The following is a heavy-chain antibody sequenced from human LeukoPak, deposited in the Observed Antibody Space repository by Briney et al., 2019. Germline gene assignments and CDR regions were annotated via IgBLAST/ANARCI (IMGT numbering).Heavy chain of an antibody. CDR1: GFTFSSSA. V-gene: IGHV3-23*01. CDR2: MSGRGSGGST. CDR3: AKSGYNRFDY. Sequence: TGGSLRLSCAGSGFTFSSSAMSWVRQAPGKGLEWVSSMSGRGSGGSTYYADSVKGRFTISRDNSKSTLYLQMNSLRAEDTAVYYCAKSGYNRFDYWGQGTLATVSS. D-gene: IGHD5-24*01. J-gene: IGHJ4*02.